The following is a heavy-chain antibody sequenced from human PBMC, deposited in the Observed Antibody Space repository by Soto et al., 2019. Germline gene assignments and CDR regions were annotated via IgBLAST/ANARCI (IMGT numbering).Heavy chain of an antibody. J-gene: IGHJ6*02. V-gene: IGHV3-74*01. CDR3: ARGRPYGMDV. CDR2: IDSDGSST. CDR1: GFTFGSYW. Sequence: LRLSCAASGFTFGSYWMNWVRQAPGRGLVWVSRIDSDGSSTTYADSVKGRFTTSRDNAKNTLYLQMSSLRVEDTAVYYCARGRPYGMDVWGQGTTVTVSS.